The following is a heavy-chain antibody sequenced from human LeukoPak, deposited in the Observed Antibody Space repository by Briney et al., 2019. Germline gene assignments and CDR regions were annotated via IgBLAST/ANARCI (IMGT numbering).Heavy chain of an antibody. CDR3: AGGGWSGYYSPDFDY. Sequence: GASVKVSCKVSGYTLTELSMHWVRQAPGKGLEWMGGFDPEDGETIYAQKFQGRVTMTEDTSTDTAYMELSSLRSEDTAVYYCAGGGWSGYYSPDFDYWGQGTLVTVSS. CDR1: GYTLTELS. V-gene: IGHV1-24*01. J-gene: IGHJ4*02. D-gene: IGHD3-3*01. CDR2: FDPEDGET.